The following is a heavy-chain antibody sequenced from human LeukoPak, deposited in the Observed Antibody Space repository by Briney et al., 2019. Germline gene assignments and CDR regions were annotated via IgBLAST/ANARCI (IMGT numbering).Heavy chain of an antibody. D-gene: IGHD3-10*01. Sequence: SGTLSLTCTVSSGSIFSSNWWSWVRQPPGKGLEWIGQIFHSGTTNYNPSLKSRVTISVDTAKNQFSLKLSSVTAADTAVYYCARHLPPRAYYYGSGSYLGRKSGFDYWGQGTLVTVSS. J-gene: IGHJ4*02. CDR3: ARHLPPRAYYYGSGSYLGRKSGFDY. CDR1: SGSIFSSNW. CDR2: IFHSGTT. V-gene: IGHV4-4*02.